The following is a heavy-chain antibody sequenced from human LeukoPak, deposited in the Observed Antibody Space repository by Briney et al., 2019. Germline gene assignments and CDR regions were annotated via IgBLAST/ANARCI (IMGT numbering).Heavy chain of an antibody. D-gene: IGHD2/OR15-2a*01. V-gene: IGHV4-59*05. J-gene: IGHJ4*02. CDR2: INYRGTT. CDR1: GFTFSSYE. CDR3: ARNPPAKYYFDY. Sequence: LRLSCAASGFTFSSYEMNWVRQAPGKGLEWIGSINYRGTTYYSPSLKSRVTIFADTSKNQFSLTLSSVTAADTAVYYCARNPPAKYYFDYWGQGTLVTVSS.